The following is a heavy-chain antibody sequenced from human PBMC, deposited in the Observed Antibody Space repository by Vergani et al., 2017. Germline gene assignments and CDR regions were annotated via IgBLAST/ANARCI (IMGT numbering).Heavy chain of an antibody. V-gene: IGHV7-4-1*01. J-gene: IGHJ4*02. Sequence: QEQLVQSGSELKKPGASVKVSCKASGYSFNNYAIHWVRQAPGQGLEWMGWINPTTGNPTYARAFTGRFVFSLDTSISTDYLQIGSLKAEDTAVYFCARAKRGRLAVGATDSWGQGTLLTVSS. CDR3: ARAKRGRLAVGATDS. CDR2: INPTTGNP. CDR1: GYSFNNYA. D-gene: IGHD6-19*01.